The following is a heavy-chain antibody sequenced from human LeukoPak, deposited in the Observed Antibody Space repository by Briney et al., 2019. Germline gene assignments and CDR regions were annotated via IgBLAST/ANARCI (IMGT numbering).Heavy chain of an antibody. CDR3: AFSSSLGVW. CDR1: GFTFSSYW. CDR2: INTDGSST. Sequence: GGSLRPSCAPYGFTFSSYWMHCVRQPPGKGMVWVSRINTDGSSTSYADSLKGRFTISRDNAKNTLYLQMSSLRVEDTAVYYCAFSSSLGVWWGQGTLVTVSS. V-gene: IGHV3-74*01. D-gene: IGHD2-2*01. J-gene: IGHJ4*02.